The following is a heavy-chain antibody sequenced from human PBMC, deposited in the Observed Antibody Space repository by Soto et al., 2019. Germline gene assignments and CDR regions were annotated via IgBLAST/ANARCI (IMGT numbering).Heavy chain of an antibody. CDR3: ARRRGFPYYYGMDV. CDR2: IYHSGST. V-gene: IGHV4-30-2*01. CDR1: GGSISSGGYS. J-gene: IGHJ6*02. D-gene: IGHD5-12*01. Sequence: QLQLQESGSGLVKPSQTLSLTCAVSGGSISSGGYSWSWIRQPPGKGLEWIGYIYHSGSTYYNPSLTSRVTISVDRSKNQFSLKLSSVTAADTAVYYGARRRGFPYYYGMDVWGQGTTVTVSS.